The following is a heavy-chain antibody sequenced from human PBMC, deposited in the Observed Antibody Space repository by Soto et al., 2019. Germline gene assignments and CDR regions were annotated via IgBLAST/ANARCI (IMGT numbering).Heavy chain of an antibody. V-gene: IGHV4-34*01. CDR3: ARGTVYVPFLFPCLDV. J-gene: IGHJ6*02. CDR2: INQSGST. Sequence: XQTLPRPCAVYGESLSAYDWTWIRQPPGKGLEWIGEINQSGSTNYNPSLKSRVTMSADTSKKHFSLKVTSVTAADTAVYYCARGTVYVPFLFPCLDVWGQGTTVTVPS. D-gene: IGHD3-10*02. CDR1: GESLSAYD.